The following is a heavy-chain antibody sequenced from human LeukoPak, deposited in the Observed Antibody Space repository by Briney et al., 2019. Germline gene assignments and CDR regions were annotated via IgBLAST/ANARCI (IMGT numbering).Heavy chain of an antibody. CDR2: VSTTGST. J-gene: IGHJ4*02. Sequence: SQTLSLTCIVSGGSISSGSYSWSWIRQPAGKGLEWIGRVSTTGSTNYNPSLRSRVTISMDMSNNQFSLELSSVTAADTAMYYCARGRSWTPNFDYWGQGTLVTVSS. CDR3: ARGRSWTPNFDY. D-gene: IGHD6-13*01. V-gene: IGHV4-61*02. CDR1: GGSISSGSYS.